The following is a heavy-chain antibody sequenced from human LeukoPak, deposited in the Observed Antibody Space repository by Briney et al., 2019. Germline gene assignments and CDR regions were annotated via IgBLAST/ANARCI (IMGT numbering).Heavy chain of an antibody. CDR1: GGSISRYY. D-gene: IGHD3-3*01. CDR2: IYYSGST. Sequence: SETLSLTCTVSGGSISRYYWSWIRQPPGKGLEWIGYIYYSGSTNYNPSLKSRVTISVDTSKNQFSLKLSSVTAADTAVYYCARDRGYDFWSGYYNYYYYGMDVWGQGTTVTVSS. V-gene: IGHV4-59*01. CDR3: ARDRGYDFWSGYYNYYYYGMDV. J-gene: IGHJ6*02.